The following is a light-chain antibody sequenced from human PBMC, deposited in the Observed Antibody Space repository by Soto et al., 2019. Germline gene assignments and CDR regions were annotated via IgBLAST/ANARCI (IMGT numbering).Light chain of an antibody. CDR1: SSNIGNKY. Sequence: QSVLTQPPSVSAAPGQKVTISRSGSSSNIGNKYVSWYQQLPGTAPKLLIYDNNKRPSGIPDRFSGSKSGTSATLGITGLQTGDEADYYCGTWDSSLSAVVFGGGTKLTVL. CDR3: GTWDSSLSAVV. J-gene: IGLJ2*01. V-gene: IGLV1-51*01. CDR2: DNN.